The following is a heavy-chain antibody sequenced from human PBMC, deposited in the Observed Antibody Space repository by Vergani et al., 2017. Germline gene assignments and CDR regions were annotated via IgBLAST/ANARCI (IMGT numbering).Heavy chain of an antibody. CDR2: IYSGGNT. CDR3: VRSRQGLRWALDI. J-gene: IGHJ3*02. V-gene: IGHV3-53*01. Sequence: EVQLGESGGGLIQPGGSLRLSCVASGFTVSSNYMSWVRQAPGKGLEWVSVIYSGGNTFYTDSVKGRFTISRDNSKNTLYLQMKSLRVEDTAVYHCVRSRQGLRWALDIWGQGTLVTVSS. D-gene: IGHD2-21*01. CDR1: GFTVSSNY.